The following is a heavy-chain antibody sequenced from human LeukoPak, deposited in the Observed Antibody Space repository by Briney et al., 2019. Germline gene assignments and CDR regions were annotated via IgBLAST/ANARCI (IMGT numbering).Heavy chain of an antibody. CDR1: GYTFTGYY. J-gene: IGHJ4*02. V-gene: IGHV1-2*02. D-gene: IGHD6-6*01. CDR3: TNLLDDNSSSEGGY. CDR2: ISPNSGGT. Sequence: ASVKVSCKASGYTFTGYYIHWVRQAPGQGLEWMGWISPNSGGTNYAQKFEGRVTMTRDTSISTAYMELSRLRSDDTAVYYCTNLLDDNSSSEGGYWGQGTLVTVSS.